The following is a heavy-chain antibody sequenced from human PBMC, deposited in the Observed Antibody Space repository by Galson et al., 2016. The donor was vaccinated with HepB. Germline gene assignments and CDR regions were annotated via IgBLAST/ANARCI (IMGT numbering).Heavy chain of an antibody. CDR1: EFTFRSCA. CDR2: ISTSGDST. V-gene: IGHV3-23*01. Sequence: SLRLSCAASEFTFRSCAMSWVRQAPGKGLEWVSSISTSGDSTYYADSMKGRFTISRDNSKNTLHLQMSSLRAEDTAVYYCAKRPSGTWGPFEYWGQGTLVTVSS. J-gene: IGHJ4*02. CDR3: AKRPSGTWGPFEY. D-gene: IGHD7-27*01.